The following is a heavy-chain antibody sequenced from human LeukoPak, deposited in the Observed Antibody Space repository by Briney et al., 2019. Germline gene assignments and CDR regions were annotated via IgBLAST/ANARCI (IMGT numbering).Heavy chain of an antibody. CDR3: ARGRDFGDYDFWSGYIY. Sequence: GGSLRLSYAASGFTFSSYGMHWVRQAPGKGLEWVAVIWYDGSNKYYADSVKGRFTISRDNSKNTLYLQMNSLRAEDTAVYYCARGRDFGDYDFWSGYIYWGQGTLVTVSS. V-gene: IGHV3-33*01. J-gene: IGHJ4*02. CDR1: GFTFSSYG. CDR2: IWYDGSNK. D-gene: IGHD3-3*01.